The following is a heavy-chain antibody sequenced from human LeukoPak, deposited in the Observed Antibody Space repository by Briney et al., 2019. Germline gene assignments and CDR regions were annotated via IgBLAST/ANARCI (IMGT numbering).Heavy chain of an antibody. CDR1: GCTVSSND. CDR3: ARSKVGAPTGLDY. V-gene: IGHV3-66*01. CDR2: IFSGGST. J-gene: IGHJ4*02. D-gene: IGHD1-26*01. Sequence: GGSLRLSCAASGCTVSSNDMIGVRQAPGKALEGCSVIFSGGSTHYADPVKGRFTISRENSKNTLYLQMTSLSAEDTAVYYCARSKVGAPTGLDYWGQGTRVTVSS.